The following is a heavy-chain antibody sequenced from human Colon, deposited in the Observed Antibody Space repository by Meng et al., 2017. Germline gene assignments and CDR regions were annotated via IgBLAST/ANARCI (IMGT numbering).Heavy chain of an antibody. Sequence: GQRQTPGQGRLKPSGTLSLPCAVSGGSISSSNWWSWVRQPPGKGLEWIGEIYHSGSTNYNTSLKSRVTISVDKSKNQFSLKLSSVTAADTAVYYCASGRKYCSSTSCYGQFDYWGQGTLVTVSS. CDR2: IYHSGST. V-gene: IGHV4-4*02. J-gene: IGHJ4*02. CDR3: ASGRKYCSSTSCYGQFDY. D-gene: IGHD2-2*01. CDR1: GGSISSSNW.